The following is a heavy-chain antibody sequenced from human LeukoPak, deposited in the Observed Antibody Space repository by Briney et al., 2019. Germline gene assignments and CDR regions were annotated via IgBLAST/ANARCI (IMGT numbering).Heavy chain of an antibody. CDR1: GFAFSRFA. Sequence: GGSLRLSCSASGFAFSRFAMTWVRHLPGKSLDWVSTISGNGHQTYYGDSVKGRFSVSRDNSKNILYLQMDSLRADDSALYYCAKDANYYDSSGFFIPFDYWGQGTLVTVSS. CDR2: ISGNGHQT. D-gene: IGHD3-22*01. J-gene: IGHJ4*02. CDR3: AKDANYYDSSGFFIPFDY. V-gene: IGHV3-23*01.